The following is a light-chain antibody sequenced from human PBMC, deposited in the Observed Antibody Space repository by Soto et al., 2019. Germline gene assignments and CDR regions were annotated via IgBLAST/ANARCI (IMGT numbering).Light chain of an antibody. V-gene: IGKV3-15*01. CDR1: QSVNSD. Sequence: EIVMTQSPATLSVSPGESATLSCRASQSVNSDLAWYQQIPGQAPRLLIYSASTGATGIPARFSGSGSGTEFTLTISSLQSEDFAIYYCQQNNNWPLTFGGGTKVEI. CDR3: QQNNNWPLT. CDR2: SAS. J-gene: IGKJ4*01.